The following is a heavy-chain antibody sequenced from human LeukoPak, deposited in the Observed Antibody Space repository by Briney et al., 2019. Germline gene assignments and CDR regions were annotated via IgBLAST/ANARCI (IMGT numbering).Heavy chain of an antibody. CDR1: GFTFSSYA. J-gene: IGHJ6*02. CDR3: AREPTSPSSSSWYRYYYYGMDV. D-gene: IGHD6-13*01. V-gene: IGHV3-30-3*01. Sequence: GGSLRLSCAASGFTFSSYAMSWVRQAPGKGLEWVAVISYDGSNKYYADSVKGRFTISRDNSKNTLYLQMNSLRAEDTAVYYCAREPTSPSSSSWYRYYYYGMDVWGQGTTVTVSS. CDR2: ISYDGSNK.